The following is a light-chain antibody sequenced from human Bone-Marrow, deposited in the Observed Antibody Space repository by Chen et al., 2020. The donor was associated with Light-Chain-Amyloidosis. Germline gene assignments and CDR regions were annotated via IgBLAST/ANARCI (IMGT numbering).Light chain of an antibody. Sequence: SYVLTQPSSVSVAPGQTATIACGGNNIGSTSVHWYPQTPGQAPLLVVYDDSDRPSGIPERLSGSNSGNTATLIISRVEAGEGADYYCQVWDRSSDRPVFGGGTKLTVL. J-gene: IGLJ3*02. CDR3: QVWDRSSDRPV. CDR2: DDS. V-gene: IGLV3-21*02. CDR1: NIGSTS.